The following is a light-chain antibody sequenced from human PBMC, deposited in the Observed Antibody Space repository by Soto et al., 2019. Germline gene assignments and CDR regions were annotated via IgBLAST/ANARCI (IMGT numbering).Light chain of an antibody. Sequence: DIPMTQSPSALSASLGDSVTIXXQASQDISDVLNWYQQQPGKAPKIXIYDASKLQTGVPSRFSGRGSGKDFTFTISSLQPDDSGTYYCQQFYDLPITFGQGTRLEIK. V-gene: IGKV1-33*01. CDR1: QDISDV. CDR3: QQFYDLPIT. CDR2: DAS. J-gene: IGKJ5*01.